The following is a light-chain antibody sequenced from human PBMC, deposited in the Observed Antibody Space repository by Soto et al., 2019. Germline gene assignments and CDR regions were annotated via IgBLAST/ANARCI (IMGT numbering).Light chain of an antibody. CDR3: AAWDDSLSGPDVV. V-gene: IGLV1-47*02. CDR2: SNN. CDR1: SSNIGSNY. J-gene: IGLJ2*01. Sequence: QSVLTQPPSASGTPGQRVTISCSGSSSNIGSNYVYWYQQLPGTAPKLLIYSNNQRPSGVPDRFSVSKSGTSASLAISGLRSEDEDDDYCAAWDDSLSGPDVVFGGGTKLTVL.